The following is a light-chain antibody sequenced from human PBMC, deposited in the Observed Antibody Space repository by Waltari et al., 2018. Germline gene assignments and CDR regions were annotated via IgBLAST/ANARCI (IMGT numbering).Light chain of an antibody. CDR2: GNT. Sequence: QSILTQPTSVSGAPGQRVTISCTGSSPNIGAGNDVHWYQAFPGTAPKLLIYGNTNRPSGVPDRFSGSKSGSSASLAINGLQAEDEADYYCQSFDSNVRGGVVFGGGTKVTVL. CDR3: QSFDSNVRGGVV. V-gene: IGLV1-40*01. J-gene: IGLJ3*02. CDR1: SPNIGAGND.